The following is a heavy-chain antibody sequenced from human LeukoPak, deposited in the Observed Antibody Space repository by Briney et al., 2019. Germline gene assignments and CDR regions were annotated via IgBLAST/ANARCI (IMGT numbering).Heavy chain of an antibody. Sequence: GASVTVSCKASGYTFSNYAMNWVRQAPGQGLEWMGWINTNTGNPTYAQGFTGRCVFSLDTSVRTAYLQISSLKAEDTAVYYCARVIKGAYYYGMDVWGQGTTVTVSS. CDR2: INTNTGNP. CDR1: GYTFSNYA. CDR3: ARVIKGAYYYGMDV. V-gene: IGHV7-4-1*02. J-gene: IGHJ6*02.